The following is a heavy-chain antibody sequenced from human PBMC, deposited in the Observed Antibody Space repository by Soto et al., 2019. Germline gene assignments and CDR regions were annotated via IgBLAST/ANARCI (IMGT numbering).Heavy chain of an antibody. V-gene: IGHV4-34*01. Sequence: QVQLQQWGAGLLKPSETLSLTCTVYGGSFSTYYWSWIRQPPGKGLEWIGEINHSENTNYNPSLMGRVTMSFDTSKNQFSLKLSSVTAADTAVYYCTGPYPYYFDSWGQGTLVTVSS. CDR1: GGSFSTYY. CDR3: TGPYPYYFDS. J-gene: IGHJ4*02. CDR2: INHSENT.